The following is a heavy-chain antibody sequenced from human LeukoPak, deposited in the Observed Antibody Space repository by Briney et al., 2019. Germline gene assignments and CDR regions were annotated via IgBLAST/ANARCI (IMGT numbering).Heavy chain of an antibody. CDR3: ARSNYDILTGYPYYYYYYMDV. V-gene: IGHV3-66*01. CDR1: GFPVSSNY. D-gene: IGHD3-9*01. CDR2: IYSGGST. Sequence: GGSLVLSCAASGFPVSSNYMSWVRQAPGKGLEWVSVIYSGGSTYYADSVKGRFTISRDNSKNTLYLQMNSLRAEDTAVYYCARSNYDILTGYPYYYYYYMDVWGKGTTVTVSS. J-gene: IGHJ6*03.